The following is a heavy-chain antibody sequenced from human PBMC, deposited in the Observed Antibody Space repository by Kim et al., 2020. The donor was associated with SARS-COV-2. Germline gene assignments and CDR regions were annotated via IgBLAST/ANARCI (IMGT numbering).Heavy chain of an antibody. Sequence: GESLRLSCAASGFTFSSYEMNWVRQAPGKGLEWVSYISSSGSTIYYADSVKGRFTISRDNAKNSLYLQMNSLRAEDTAVYYCARAVLKRYFDWLLSGAGDYWGQGTLVTVSS. CDR3: ARAVLKRYFDWLLSGAGDY. CDR2: ISSSGSTI. CDR1: GFTFSSYE. J-gene: IGHJ4*02. V-gene: IGHV3-48*03. D-gene: IGHD3-9*01.